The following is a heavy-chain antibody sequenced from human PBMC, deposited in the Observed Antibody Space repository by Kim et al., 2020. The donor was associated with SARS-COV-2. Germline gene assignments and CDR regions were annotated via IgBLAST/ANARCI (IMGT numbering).Heavy chain of an antibody. CDR2: IIPFNGNT. J-gene: IGHJ5*02. Sequence: ASVKVSCKTSGYSFTTNGISWVRQAPGEGLEWVGWIIPFNGNTEFAQKFQDRVRLTTDTSTATAYMELRSLSSDDTAVYYCGRITVAWQGSGSPVGHWGQGTLVTVSS. CDR1: GYSFTTNG. CDR3: GRITVAWQGSGSPVGH. V-gene: IGHV1-18*04. D-gene: IGHD1-26*01.